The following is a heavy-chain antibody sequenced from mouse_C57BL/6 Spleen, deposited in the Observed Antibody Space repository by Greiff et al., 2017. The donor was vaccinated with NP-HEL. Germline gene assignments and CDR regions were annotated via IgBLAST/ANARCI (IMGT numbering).Heavy chain of an antibody. D-gene: IGHD2-3*01. V-gene: IGHV5-17*01. CDR3: AREDGYYEYFDV. CDR1: GFTFSDYG. J-gene: IGHJ1*03. CDR2: ISSGSSTI. Sequence: DVQLVESGGGLVKPGGSLKLSCAASGFTFSDYGMHWVRQAPEKGLEWVAYISSGSSTIYYADTVKGRFTISRDNAKNTLFLQMTSLRSEDTAMYYCAREDGYYEYFDVWGTGTTVTVSS.